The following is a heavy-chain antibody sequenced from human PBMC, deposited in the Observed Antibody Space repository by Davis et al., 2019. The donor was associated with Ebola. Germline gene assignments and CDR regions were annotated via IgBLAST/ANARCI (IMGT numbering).Heavy chain of an antibody. V-gene: IGHV3-11*04. J-gene: IGHJ3*02. Sequence: GESLKISCAASGFICSDYYMTWVRQAPGKGLEWLSYMSHSGITIYYADSVKGRFTVSRDTAENSFYLQMNSLRAEDTARYYCARGAAGQLGAFDIWGQGTMVTVSS. CDR3: ARGAAGQLGAFDI. CDR2: MSHSGITI. CDR1: GFICSDYY. D-gene: IGHD6-13*01.